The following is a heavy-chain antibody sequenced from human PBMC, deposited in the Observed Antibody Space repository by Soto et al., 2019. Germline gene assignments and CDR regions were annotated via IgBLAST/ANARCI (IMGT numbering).Heavy chain of an antibody. CDR3: ARDLGDYPNYYDSSGYSNWFDP. D-gene: IGHD3-22*01. J-gene: IGHJ5*02. CDR2: INPSGGST. Sequence: GASVKVSCKASGYTFTSYYMHWVRQAPGQGLEWMGIINPSGGSTSYAQKFQGRVTMTRDTSTSTVYMELSSLRSEDTAVYYCARDLGDYPNYYDSSGYSNWFDPWGQGTLVTVSS. V-gene: IGHV1-46*01. CDR1: GYTFTSYY.